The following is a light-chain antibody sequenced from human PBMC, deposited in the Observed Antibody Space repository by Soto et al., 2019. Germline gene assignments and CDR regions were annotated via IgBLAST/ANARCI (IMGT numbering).Light chain of an antibody. CDR2: GAS. V-gene: IGKV3-20*01. J-gene: IGKJ1*01. CDR3: QQYASSRT. CDR1: QSVTNNY. Sequence: EIVLTQSPGTLSLSPGERATLSCRASQSVTNNYLAWFQQKPGQAPRLLMYGASSRATGIPDRFSGSGSGTDFTLTITRLEPEDFAVYYCQQYASSRTFGQVTKVEIK.